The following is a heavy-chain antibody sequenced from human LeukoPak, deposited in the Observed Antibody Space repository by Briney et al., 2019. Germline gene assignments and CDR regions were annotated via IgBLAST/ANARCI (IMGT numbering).Heavy chain of an antibody. CDR1: GHTFTSYA. V-gene: IGHV1-3*01. CDR2: INAGNGNT. D-gene: IGHD2-15*01. CDR3: ARDGGYCSGGSCYGDTWHYDYYYGMDV. Sequence: ASVKVSCKASGHTFTSYAMHWVRQAPGQRLEWMGWINAGNGNTKYSQKFQGRVTITRDTSASTAYMELSSLRSEDTAVYYCARDGGYCSGGSCYGDTWHYDYYYGMDVWGKGTTVTVSS. J-gene: IGHJ6*04.